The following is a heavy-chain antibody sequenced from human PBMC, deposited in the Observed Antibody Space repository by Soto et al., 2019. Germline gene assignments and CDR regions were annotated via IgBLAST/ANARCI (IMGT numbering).Heavy chain of an antibody. CDR3: ARGLAAVTQRHYYYYMDV. Sequence: ASVKVSCKASGYSFTSYYMHWVRQAPGQGLEWMGIINPSGGSTSYAQKFQGRVTMTRDTSTSTVYMELSSLRSEDTAVYYCARGLAAVTQRHYYYYMDVWGKGTTVTVSS. J-gene: IGHJ6*03. CDR1: GYSFTSYY. CDR2: INPSGGST. D-gene: IGHD4-17*01. V-gene: IGHV1-46*01.